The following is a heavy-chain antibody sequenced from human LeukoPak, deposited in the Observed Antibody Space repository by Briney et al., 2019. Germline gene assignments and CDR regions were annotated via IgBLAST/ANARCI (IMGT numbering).Heavy chain of an antibody. CDR2: IIPICGIA. D-gene: IGHD2-21*02. V-gene: IGHV1-69*17. CDR3: ASFGLYCGGDCYSERNY. CDR1: GGTFSSYA. J-gene: IGHJ4*02. Sequence: GASVKVSCKASGGTFSSYAISWVRQAPGQGLEWMGGIIPICGIANYAQKFQGRGTITADKSTSTAYMELSSLRSEDTAVYYCASFGLYCGGDCYSERNYWGQGTLVTVSS.